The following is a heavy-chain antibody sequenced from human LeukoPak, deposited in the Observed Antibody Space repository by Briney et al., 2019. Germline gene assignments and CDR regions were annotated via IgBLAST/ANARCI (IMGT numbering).Heavy chain of an antibody. CDR3: AREDDILTGYPGGYYYGMDA. J-gene: IGHJ6*02. CDR2: ISAYNGNT. CDR1: GYTFTSYG. V-gene: IGHV1-18*01. Sequence: ASVKVSCKASGYTFTSYGISWVRQAPGQGLEWMGWISAYNGNTNYAQKLQGRVTMTTDTSTSTAYMELRSLRSDDTAVYYCAREDDILTGYPGGYYYGMDAWGQGTTVTVSS. D-gene: IGHD3-9*01.